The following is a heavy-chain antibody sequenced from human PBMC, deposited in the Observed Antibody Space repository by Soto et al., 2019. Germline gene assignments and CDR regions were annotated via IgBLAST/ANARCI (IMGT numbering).Heavy chain of an antibody. CDR1: GFTFSSYA. Sequence: GGSLRLSCAASGFTFSSYAMSWVRQAPGKGLEWVSAISGSGGSTYYADSVKGRFTISRDNSKNTLYLQMNSLRAEDTAVYYCAKDGYDYIWGSYRGYYYYYMDVWGKGTTVTVSS. J-gene: IGHJ6*03. D-gene: IGHD3-16*02. CDR3: AKDGYDYIWGSYRGYYYYYMDV. CDR2: ISGSGGST. V-gene: IGHV3-23*01.